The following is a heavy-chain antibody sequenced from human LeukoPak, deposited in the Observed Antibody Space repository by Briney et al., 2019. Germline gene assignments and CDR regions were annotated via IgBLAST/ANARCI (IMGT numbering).Heavy chain of an antibody. V-gene: IGHV6-1*01. CDR2: TYYRSKWYN. Sequence: SQTLSLTCAISGDSVSSNSAAWNWIRQSPSRGLEWLGRTYYRSKWYNDYAVSVKSRITINPDTSKNQFSLQLNSVTPEDTAVYYCARSPHRYCSSTSCYTDAFDIWGQGTMVTVSS. J-gene: IGHJ3*02. D-gene: IGHD2-2*02. CDR3: ARSPHRYCSSTSCYTDAFDI. CDR1: GDSVSSNSAA.